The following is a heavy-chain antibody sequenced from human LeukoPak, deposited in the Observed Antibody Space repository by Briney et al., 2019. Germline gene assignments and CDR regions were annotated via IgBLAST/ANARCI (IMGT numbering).Heavy chain of an antibody. CDR1: GFAFSNYA. J-gene: IGHJ3*02. V-gene: IGHV3-30-3*01. CDR3: ARDRSTMIVVVTSLDAFDI. D-gene: IGHD3-22*01. CDR2: ISYDGSNK. Sequence: PGGSLRLSCAASGFAFSNYAMSWVRQAPGKGLEWVAVISYDGSNKYYADSVKGRFTISRDNSKNTLYLQMNSLRAEDTAVYYCARDRSTMIVVVTSLDAFDIWGQGTMVTVSS.